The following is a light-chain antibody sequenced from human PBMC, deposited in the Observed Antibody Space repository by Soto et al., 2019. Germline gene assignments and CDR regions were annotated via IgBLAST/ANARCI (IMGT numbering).Light chain of an antibody. CDR1: SSNIGAGDD. V-gene: IGLV1-40*01. CDR3: QAYDSSLNAVV. Sequence: QSVLTQPPSVSGGPGQRVTFSCTGSSSNIGAGDDVHWYQHRPGTAPKLLIFDINNRPSGVPDRFSGSKSGTSASLAITGLQAEDEADYYCQAYDSSLNAVVFGGGTKLTVL. J-gene: IGLJ2*01. CDR2: DIN.